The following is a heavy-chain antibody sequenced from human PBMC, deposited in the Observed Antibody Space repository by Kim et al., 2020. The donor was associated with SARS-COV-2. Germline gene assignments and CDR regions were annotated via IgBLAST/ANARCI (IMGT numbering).Heavy chain of an antibody. CDR3: ARDEDAAVAEYDFDY. V-gene: IGHV3-30*04. D-gene: IGHD6-19*01. CDR1: GFTFSSYA. CDR2: ISYDGSNK. Sequence: GGSLRLSCAASGFTFSSYAMHWVRQAPGKGLEWVAVISYDGSNKYYADSVKGRFTISRDNSKNTLYLQMNSLRAEDTAVYYCARDEDAAVAEYDFDYWGQGTLVTVSS. J-gene: IGHJ4*02.